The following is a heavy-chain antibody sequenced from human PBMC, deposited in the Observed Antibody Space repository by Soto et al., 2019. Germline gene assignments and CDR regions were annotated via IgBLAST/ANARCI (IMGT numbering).Heavy chain of an antibody. V-gene: IGHV1-69*12. Sequence: QVQLVQSGSEVKKPGSSVKFSCKASGGTFSSYAISWVRQAPGQGLEWMGGIIPICGTANYAQKFQGRVTMTADESTSTAYMELSSLRSEDTAVYYCARYDRKAANFYYWGPGTLVTVAS. CDR2: IIPICGTA. CDR1: GGTFSSYA. CDR3: ARYDRKAANFYY. D-gene: IGHD6-13*01. J-gene: IGHJ4*02.